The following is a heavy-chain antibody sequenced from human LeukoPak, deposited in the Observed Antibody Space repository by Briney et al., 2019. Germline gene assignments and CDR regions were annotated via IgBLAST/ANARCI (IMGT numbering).Heavy chain of an antibody. CDR2: ISYDGSNK. J-gene: IGHJ4*02. D-gene: IGHD2-2*03. V-gene: IGHV3-30-3*01. Sequence: WESLRLSCAASGFTFSSYAMHWVRQGPGKGKGPAAVISYDGSNKYYADSVKGRFTISIDNSKNTLYLQMNSMRAEDTAVYYCARGFMDIVVVPADYWGQGTLVTVSS. CDR1: GFTFSSYA. CDR3: ARGFMDIVVVPADY.